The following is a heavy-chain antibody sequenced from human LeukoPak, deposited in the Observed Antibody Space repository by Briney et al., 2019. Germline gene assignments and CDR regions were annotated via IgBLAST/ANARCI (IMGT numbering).Heavy chain of an antibody. CDR1: GFTFSSYG. J-gene: IGHJ4*02. V-gene: IGHV3-33*01. CDR2: IWYDGSNK. Sequence: PGGSLRLSCAAPGFTFSSYGMHWVRQAPGKGLEWVAVIWYDGSNKYYADSVKGRFTISRDNSKNTLYLQMNSLRAEDTAVYYCARSFSAYSSGFNSFDYWGQGTLVTVSS. CDR3: ARSFSAYSSGFNSFDY. D-gene: IGHD6-19*01.